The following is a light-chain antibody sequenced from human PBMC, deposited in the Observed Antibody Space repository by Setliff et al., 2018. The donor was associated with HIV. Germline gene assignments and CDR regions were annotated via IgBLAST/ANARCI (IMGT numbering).Light chain of an antibody. Sequence: QSALAQPASVSGSPGQSITISCTGSSSDVGNTLSVSWYQQNVGEVPKLLIYEVDRRPSGISHRFSGSKSGNTASLTTSGLQVEDEADYYCCSYGSGDIWVFGGGTKVTVL. CDR1: SSDVGNTLS. J-gene: IGLJ2*01. CDR3: CSYGSGDIWV. V-gene: IGLV2-23*02. CDR2: EVD.